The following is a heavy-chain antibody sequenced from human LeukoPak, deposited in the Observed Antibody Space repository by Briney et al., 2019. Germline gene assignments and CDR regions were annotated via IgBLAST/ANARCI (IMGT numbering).Heavy chain of an antibody. CDR1: GGSISSYY. CDR2: MQYSGRT. D-gene: IGHD2-2*01. Sequence: WETLSLTCTVSGGSISSYYWSWIRQPPGKGLEWIGYMQYSGRTNYNPSLKSRATISTDTSKNQFSLKLSSVAAADTAVYYCARFEYCSSTSCGGYYYYGVDVWGQGTTVTVSS. V-gene: IGHV4-59*01. CDR3: ARFEYCSSTSCGGYYYYGVDV. J-gene: IGHJ6*02.